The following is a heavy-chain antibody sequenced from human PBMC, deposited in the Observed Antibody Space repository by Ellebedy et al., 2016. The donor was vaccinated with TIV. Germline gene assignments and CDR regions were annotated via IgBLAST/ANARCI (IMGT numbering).Heavy chain of an antibody. CDR1: GVSITTRSSY. D-gene: IGHD3-9*01. J-gene: IGHJ3*01. V-gene: IGHV4-39*07. CDR2: MYFSGNI. CDR3: AKSPPDISDAFDE. Sequence: SETLSLTXTVSGVSITTRSSYWGWIRQPPGKGLEWFATMYFSGNIYYNPSLKTRVTMSRDTSKNQFSLKLNSVTAADTAVYYCAKSPPDISDAFDEWGQGTMVTVSS.